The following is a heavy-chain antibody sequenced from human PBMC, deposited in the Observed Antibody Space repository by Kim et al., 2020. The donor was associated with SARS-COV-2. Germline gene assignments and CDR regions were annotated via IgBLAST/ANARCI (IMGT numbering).Heavy chain of an antibody. CDR1: GYTFTSYG. V-gene: IGHV1-18*01. CDR3: ARDKGSIAAAGTLDYFDY. Sequence: ASVKVSCKASGYTFTSYGISWVRQAPGQGLEWMGWISAYNGNTNYAQKLQGRVTMTTDTSTSTAYMELRSLRSDDTAVYYCARDKGSIAAAGTLDYFDYWGQGTLVTVSS. J-gene: IGHJ4*02. D-gene: IGHD6-13*01. CDR2: ISAYNGNT.